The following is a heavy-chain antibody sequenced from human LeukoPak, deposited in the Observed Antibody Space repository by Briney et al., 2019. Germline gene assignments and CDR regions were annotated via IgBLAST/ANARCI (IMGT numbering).Heavy chain of an antibody. Sequence: ASVKVSCKAFGYTFTKEAISWVRQAPGQGLEWMGWISAYNGNTNYAQKLQGRVTMTTDTSTSTAYMELRSLRSDDTAVYYCARRANKGSGWSDAFDVWGQGTMVTVSS. J-gene: IGHJ3*01. V-gene: IGHV1-18*01. CDR3: ARRANKGSGWSDAFDV. D-gene: IGHD6-19*01. CDR1: GYTFTKEA. CDR2: ISAYNGNT.